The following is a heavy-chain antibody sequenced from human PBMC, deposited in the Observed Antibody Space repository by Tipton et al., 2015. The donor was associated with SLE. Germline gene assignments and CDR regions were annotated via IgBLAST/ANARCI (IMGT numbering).Heavy chain of an antibody. CDR1: GYTFTSYG. CDR3: AREGIAAAGTLDASDI. Sequence: QLVQSGAEVKKPGASVKVSCKASGYTFTSYGISWVRQAPGQGLVWMGWINPDNGNTNFAQNLQGRVIMTADTSTSTAYMELRSLRSDDTAVYYCAREGIAAAGTLDASDIWGQGTVVTVSS. D-gene: IGHD6-13*01. CDR2: INPDNGNT. V-gene: IGHV1-18*01. J-gene: IGHJ3*02.